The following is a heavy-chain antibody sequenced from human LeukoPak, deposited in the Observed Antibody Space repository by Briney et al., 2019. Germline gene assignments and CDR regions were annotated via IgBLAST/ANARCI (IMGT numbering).Heavy chain of an antibody. CDR1: GGSISSDGYY. V-gene: IGHV4-31*03. D-gene: IGHD3-22*01. CDR2: TYYNERP. Sequence: KTSETLSLTCTVSGGSISSDGYYWIWIRQHPGKGLECIRYTYYNERPYDNPSLKSRVTISVDTSKKQFSLKLSSVTAADTAVYYCARGALSDYYESSGLLDYWGEGALVTVSS. J-gene: IGHJ4*02. CDR3: ARGALSDYYESSGLLDY.